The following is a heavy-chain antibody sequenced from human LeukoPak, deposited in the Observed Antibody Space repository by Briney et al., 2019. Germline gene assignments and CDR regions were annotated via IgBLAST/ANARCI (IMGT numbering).Heavy chain of an antibody. D-gene: IGHD3-3*01. V-gene: IGHV1-69*05. CDR3: ARVSGYLENWFDP. CDR1: GGTFSSYA. J-gene: IGHJ5*02. CDR2: IIPIFGTA. Sequence: ASVKLSCKASGGTFSSYAISWVRQAPGQGLEWMGGIIPIFGTANYAQKFQGRVTITTDESTSTAYMELSSLRYEDTAVYYCARVSGYLENWFDPWGQGTLVTVSS.